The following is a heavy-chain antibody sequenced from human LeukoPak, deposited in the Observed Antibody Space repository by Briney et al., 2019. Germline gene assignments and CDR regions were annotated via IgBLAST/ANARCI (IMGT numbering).Heavy chain of an antibody. V-gene: IGHV4-59*11. Sequence: SGTLSLTCAVSGGSIENHHWTWVRQPPGKGLEWIGYIYSSGSTNYNPSLKSRVTISLDTSRNQFSLKLTSVSAADTAVYYCAKDGLGIWSRGYFDYWGQGTLVTVSS. CDR2: IYSSGST. J-gene: IGHJ4*02. CDR1: GGSIENHH. CDR3: AKDGLGIWSRGYFDY. D-gene: IGHD7-27*01.